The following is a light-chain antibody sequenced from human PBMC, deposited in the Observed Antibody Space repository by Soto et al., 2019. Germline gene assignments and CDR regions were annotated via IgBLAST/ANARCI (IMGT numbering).Light chain of an antibody. CDR3: QPYGDSPPT. V-gene: IGKV3-20*01. Sequence: EIVLTQSPGTLSSSPEESATLSCRASQSVSSNSLAWYRRNPGQPPNLLIYGTSTRATDIPRRFSGSGSGTDFTLTITRLEPEDFAVYFCQPYGDSPPTFGQGTKVDVK. J-gene: IGKJ1*01. CDR2: GTS. CDR1: QSVSSNS.